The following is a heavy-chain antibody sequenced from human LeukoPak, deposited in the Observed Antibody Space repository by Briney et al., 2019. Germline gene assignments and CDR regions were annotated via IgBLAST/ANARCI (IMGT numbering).Heavy chain of an antibody. Sequence: PGGSLRLSCAASGFTFSSYGMHWVRQAPGKGLEWVAIIWYDGSNKYYADSVKGRFTISRDNSKNTLYLQMNSLRAEDTAVYYCAKPISYCGGDCPNHFDYWGQGTLVTVSS. V-gene: IGHV3-33*06. CDR3: AKPISYCGGDCPNHFDY. J-gene: IGHJ4*02. CDR2: IWYDGSNK. CDR1: GFTFSSYG. D-gene: IGHD2-21*02.